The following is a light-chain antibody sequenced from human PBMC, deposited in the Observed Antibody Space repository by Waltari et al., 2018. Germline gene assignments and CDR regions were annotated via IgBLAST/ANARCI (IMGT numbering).Light chain of an antibody. CDR2: EVS. CDR3: STFEGYGKEI. Sequence: QSALAQPASVSGSPGQSITISCTVTKDDIGTSHLASLYQRHPANAPKLILFEVSTRPSGIAGRYSGSKSGNTASLRICGLQAGDEAEFYCSTFEGYGKEIFGTGTVVTVL. V-gene: IGLV2-23*02. J-gene: IGLJ1*01. CDR1: KDDIGTSHL.